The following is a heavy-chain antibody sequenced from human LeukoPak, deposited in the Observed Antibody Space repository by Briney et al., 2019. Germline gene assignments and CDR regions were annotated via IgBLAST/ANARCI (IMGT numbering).Heavy chain of an antibody. CDR2: ISNSGSYI. CDR1: GFTFSNYN. J-gene: IGHJ1*01. V-gene: IGHV3-21*01. CDR3: ARDPPSFQH. Sequence: PGGSLRLSCAASGFTFSNYNMSWVRQAPGKGLEWVSTISNSGSYIYYADSVKGRFTISRDNAKNSLFLQMNSLRAEDTAVYYCARDPPSFQHWGQGTLVTVSS.